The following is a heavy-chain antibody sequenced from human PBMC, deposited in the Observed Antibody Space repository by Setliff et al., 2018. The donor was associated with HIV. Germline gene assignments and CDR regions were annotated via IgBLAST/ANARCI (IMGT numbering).Heavy chain of an antibody. Sequence: LRLSCAASGFTFSNAWMSWVRQAPGKGLEWVGHIKSKIDGETTDYAAPVKGRITISRDDSKNTLSLQMNSLKTEDTAVYYCAVVVGGYAYSSSWYFHYWGQGTLVTVSS. CDR1: GFTFSNAW. CDR3: AVVVGGYAYSSSWYFHY. CDR2: IKSKIDGETT. J-gene: IGHJ4*02. V-gene: IGHV3-15*01. D-gene: IGHD6-13*01.